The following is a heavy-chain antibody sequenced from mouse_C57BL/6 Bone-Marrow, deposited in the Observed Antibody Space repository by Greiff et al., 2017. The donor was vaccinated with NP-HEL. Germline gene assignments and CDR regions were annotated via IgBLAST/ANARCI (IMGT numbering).Heavy chain of an antibody. CDR2: ISDGGSYT. Sequence: VQLKESGGGLVKPGGSLKLSCAASGFTFSSYAMSWVRQTPEKRLEWVATISDGGSYTYYPDNVKGRFTISRDNAKNNLYLQMSHLKSEDTAMYYCARDRYDGSSYLPWYFDVWGTGTTVTVSS. V-gene: IGHV5-4*01. CDR3: ARDRYDGSSYLPWYFDV. CDR1: GFTFSSYA. J-gene: IGHJ1*03. D-gene: IGHD1-1*01.